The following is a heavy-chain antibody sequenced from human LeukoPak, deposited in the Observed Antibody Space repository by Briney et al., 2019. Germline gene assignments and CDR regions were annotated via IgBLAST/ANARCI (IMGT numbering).Heavy chain of an antibody. CDR2: IKQDESEK. V-gene: IGHV3-7*01. D-gene: IGHD2-2*01. CDR3: ARDIPATEVDY. J-gene: IGHJ4*02. Sequence: PGGSLRLSCAASGFTFSSYSMNWVRQAPGKGLEWVASIKQDESEKYYVDSVKGRFTISRVNAKNSLYLQMNSLRAEDTAVYYCARDIPATEVDYWGQGVLVTVSS. CDR1: GFTFSSYS.